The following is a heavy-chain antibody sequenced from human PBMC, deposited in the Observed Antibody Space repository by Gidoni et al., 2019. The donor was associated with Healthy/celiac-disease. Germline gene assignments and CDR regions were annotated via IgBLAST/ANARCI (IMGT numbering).Heavy chain of an antibody. Sequence: QVQLVESGGGVVQPGRSLRLSCAASGFTFSSYAMHWVRQAPGKGLEWVAVISYDGSNKYYADSVKGRFTISRDNSKNTLYLQMNSLRAEDTAVYYCARGREATLDYWGQGTLVTVSS. CDR1: GFTFSSYA. CDR2: ISYDGSNK. J-gene: IGHJ4*02. CDR3: ARGREATLDY. D-gene: IGHD1-26*01. V-gene: IGHV3-30-3*01.